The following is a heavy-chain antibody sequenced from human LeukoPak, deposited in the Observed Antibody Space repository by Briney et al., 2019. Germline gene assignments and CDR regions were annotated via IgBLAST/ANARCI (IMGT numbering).Heavy chain of an antibody. CDR1: GGSISSSSYY. Sequence: PSETLSLTCTVSGGSISSSSYYWGWIRQSPGTGLEWIGSIYYSGSTYYKSSLKSRVTISVDTSKNQFSLKLNSVTAADTAVYYCAKNGQSGFSFDPWGQGTLVTVSS. J-gene: IGHJ5*02. D-gene: IGHD3-3*01. CDR2: IYYSGST. V-gene: IGHV4-39*07. CDR3: AKNGQSGFSFDP.